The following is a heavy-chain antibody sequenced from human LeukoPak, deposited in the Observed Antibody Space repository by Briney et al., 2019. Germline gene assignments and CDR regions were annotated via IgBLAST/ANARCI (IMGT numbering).Heavy chain of an antibody. J-gene: IGHJ4*02. Sequence: GPVKVSCKASGYTFTGYYMHWVRQAPGQGLEWMGWINPNSGGTNYAQKLQGRVTMTTDTATSTVYMELRSLRSDDTAVYYCARADGDILPGYLFDYWGQGTLVTVSS. CDR2: INPNSGGT. V-gene: IGHV1-2*02. D-gene: IGHD3-9*01. CDR3: ARADGDILPGYLFDY. CDR1: GYTFTGYY.